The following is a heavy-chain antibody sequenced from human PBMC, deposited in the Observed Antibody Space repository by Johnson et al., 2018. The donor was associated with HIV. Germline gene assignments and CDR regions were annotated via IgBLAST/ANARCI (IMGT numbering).Heavy chain of an antibody. CDR1: GFTFSSYA. CDR3: ARDGALGGGSVCDI. CDR2: ISYDGSNK. D-gene: IGHD1-26*01. V-gene: IGHV3-30-3*01. Sequence: QVQLVESGGGVVQPGRSLRLSCAASGFTFSSYAMHWVRQAPGKGLEWVAVISYDGSNKYYADSVKGRFTISRDNSKNTLYLQMNSLRAEDTAVYYCARDGALGGGSVCDIGGQGTMFTVSS. J-gene: IGHJ3*02.